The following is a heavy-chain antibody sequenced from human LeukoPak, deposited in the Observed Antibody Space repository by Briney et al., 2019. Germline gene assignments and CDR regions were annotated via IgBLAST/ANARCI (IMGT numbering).Heavy chain of an antibody. CDR3: ARTLRVVVAATSTTGYYMDV. D-gene: IGHD2-15*01. CDR2: MNPNSGNT. Sequence: ASVKVSCKASAYTFTSYDINWVRQAPGQGLEWMGWMNPNSGNTGCAQKFQGRVTITRNTSISTAYMELSSLRSEDTAVYYCARTLRVVVAATSTTGYYMDVWGKGTTVTVSS. V-gene: IGHV1-8*03. J-gene: IGHJ6*03. CDR1: AYTFTSYD.